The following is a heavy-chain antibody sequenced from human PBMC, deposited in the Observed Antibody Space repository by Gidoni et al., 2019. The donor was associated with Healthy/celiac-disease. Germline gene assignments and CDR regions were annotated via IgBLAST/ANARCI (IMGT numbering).Heavy chain of an antibody. V-gene: IGHV4-34*01. CDR3: ARAWIAARPMGWFDP. D-gene: IGHD6-6*01. CDR2: INHSGRT. Sequence: QVQLQQWGAGLLKPSETLSLTCAVYGGSFSGYYWSWIRQPPGKGLEWIGEINHSGRTNYNPSLKSRVTISVDTPKNQFSLKLSSVTAADTAVYYCARAWIAARPMGWFDPWGQGTLVTVSS. J-gene: IGHJ5*02. CDR1: GGSFSGYY.